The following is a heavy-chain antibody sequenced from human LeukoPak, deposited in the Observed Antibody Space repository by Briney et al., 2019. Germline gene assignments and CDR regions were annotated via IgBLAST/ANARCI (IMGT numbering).Heavy chain of an antibody. CDR2: ISYDGSNK. D-gene: IGHD6-13*01. CDR3: MAAAGDDAFDI. CDR1: GFTFSSYA. J-gene: IGHJ3*02. V-gene: IGHV3-30*03. Sequence: GGSLRLSRAASGFTFSSYAMSWVRQAPGKGLEWVAVISYDGSNKYYADSVKGRFTISRDNSKNTLYLQMNSLRAEDTAVYYCMAAAGDDAFDIWGQGTMVTVSS.